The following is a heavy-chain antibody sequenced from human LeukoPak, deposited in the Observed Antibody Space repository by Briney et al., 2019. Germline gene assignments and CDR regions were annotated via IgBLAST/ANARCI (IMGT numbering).Heavy chain of an antibody. J-gene: IGHJ3*02. CDR3: ARAPSQVGQWPDAFDI. V-gene: IGHV1-18*01. D-gene: IGHD1-26*01. CDR1: GGTLSSFA. CDR2: ISTYNGNT. Sequence: ASVKVSCKASGGTLSSFAINWVRQAPGQGLEWMGWISTYNGNTNYAQKLQGRITMTTDTSTGTAYMELRSLGPDDTAVYHCARAPSQVGQWPDAFDIWGQGTMVTVSS.